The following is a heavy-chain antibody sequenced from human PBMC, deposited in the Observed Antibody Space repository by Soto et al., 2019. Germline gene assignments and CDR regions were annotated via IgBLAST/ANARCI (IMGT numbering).Heavy chain of an antibody. CDR3: ARGRVRWLGRGGFDY. V-gene: IGHV4-34*01. CDR1: GGSFSGYY. J-gene: IGHJ4*02. CDR2: INHSGST. D-gene: IGHD6-19*01. Sequence: QVQLQQWGAGLLKPSETLSLTCAVYGGSFSGYYWSWIRQPPGKGLEWIGEINHSGSTNYNPSLKSRVTISVDTSKNQFSLKLSSVTAADTAVYYCARGRVRWLGRGGFDYWGQGTLVTVSS.